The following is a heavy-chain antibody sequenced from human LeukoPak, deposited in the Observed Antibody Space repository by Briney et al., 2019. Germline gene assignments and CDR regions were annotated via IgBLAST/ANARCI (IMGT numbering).Heavy chain of an antibody. CDR1: GYSFSDYW. V-gene: IGHV5-51*01. J-gene: IGHJ4*02. CDR3: ARRPPPDYGSGSVNYFFDY. Sequence: GESLKISCKGSGYSFSDYWIGWVRQMPGKGLEWMGIIYPADSDTRYSPSFQGQVTISADKSISTAYLQWSSLKALDTAIYYCARRPPPDYGSGSVNYFFDYWGRGTLVTVSS. D-gene: IGHD3-10*01. CDR2: IYPADSDT.